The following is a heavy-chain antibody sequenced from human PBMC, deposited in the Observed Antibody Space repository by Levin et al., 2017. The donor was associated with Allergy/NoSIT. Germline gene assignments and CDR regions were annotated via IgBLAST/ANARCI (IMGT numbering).Heavy chain of an antibody. Sequence: GGSLRLSCAASGFTFSNAWMSWVRQAPGKGLEWVGRIKSKTDGGTTDYAAPVKGRFTISRDDSKNTLYLQMNSLKTEDTAVYYCTTVDTMIEGGGSIDYWGQGTLVTVSS. CDR3: TTVDTMIEGGGSIDY. CDR2: IKSKTDGGTT. CDR1: GFTFSNAW. J-gene: IGHJ4*02. D-gene: IGHD3-22*01. V-gene: IGHV3-15*01.